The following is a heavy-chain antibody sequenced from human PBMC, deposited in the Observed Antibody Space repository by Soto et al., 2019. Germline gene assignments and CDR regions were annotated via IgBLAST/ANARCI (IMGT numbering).Heavy chain of an antibody. D-gene: IGHD6-13*01. CDR3: AKDGRSSRHYYFDY. CDR2: ISGSGGST. Sequence: GGSLRLSCAASGFTFSRYAMSWVRQAPRKELEWVSAISGSGGSTYYADHVKGRFTISRDNSKNTLYLQMNSLRAEDTAVYYCAKDGRSSRHYYFDYWGQGTLVTVSS. CDR1: GFTFSRYA. J-gene: IGHJ4*02. V-gene: IGHV3-23*01.